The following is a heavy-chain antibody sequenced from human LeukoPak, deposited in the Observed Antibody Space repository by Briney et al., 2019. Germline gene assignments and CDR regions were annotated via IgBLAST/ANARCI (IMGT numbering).Heavy chain of an antibody. CDR1: GFTFSSYA. Sequence: GGSLRLSCAASGFTFSSYAMSWVRLAPGKGLEWVSAISGSGGSTYYADSVKGRFTISRDSPKNTLYLQMNSLRAEDTAVYYCAKTMSSVWLFDYWGQGTLVTVSS. CDR2: ISGSGGST. V-gene: IGHV3-23*01. J-gene: IGHJ4*02. D-gene: IGHD6-19*01. CDR3: AKTMSSVWLFDY.